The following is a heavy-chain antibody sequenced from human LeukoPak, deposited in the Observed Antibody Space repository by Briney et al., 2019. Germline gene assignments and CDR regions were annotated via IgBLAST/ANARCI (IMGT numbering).Heavy chain of an antibody. CDR3: ARVGGYYYDSSGYYYGGYGY. CDR1: GYTFTVYY. Sequence: AASVKVSCKASGYTFTVYYMHWVRQAPGQGLEWMGWINPNSGGTNCAEKFQGRVTMTRDTSISTAYMELSRLRSDNTAVYYCARVGGYYYDSSGYYYGGYGYWGQGTLVTVSS. CDR2: INPNSGGT. V-gene: IGHV1-2*02. D-gene: IGHD3-22*01. J-gene: IGHJ4*02.